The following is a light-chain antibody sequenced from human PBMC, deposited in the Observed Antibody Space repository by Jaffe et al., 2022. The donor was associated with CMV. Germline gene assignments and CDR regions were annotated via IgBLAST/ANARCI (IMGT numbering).Light chain of an antibody. CDR1: QTVSKD. CDR3: QQYDNWPPIT. CDR2: GAS. Sequence: EIVMTQSPDTLSVSPGESATLSCRASQTVSKDLAWYQQKPGQAPRLLIYGASTRATGIPARFSGTGSGTDFTLTISSLQSEDSAIYYCQQYDNWPPITFGQGTRLEIK. V-gene: IGKV3-15*01. J-gene: IGKJ5*01.